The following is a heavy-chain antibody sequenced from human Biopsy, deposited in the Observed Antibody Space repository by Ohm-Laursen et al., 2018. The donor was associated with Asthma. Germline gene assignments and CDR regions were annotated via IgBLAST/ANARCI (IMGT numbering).Heavy chain of an antibody. CDR2: IYYSGST. V-gene: IGHV4-31*03. CDR1: GDSISNGGYY. CDR3: ARDRSYSGSAGFGHYYGMDV. J-gene: IGHJ6*02. Sequence: SQTLSLTCTVSGDSISNGGYYWSWIRQHPGKGLEWIGYIYYSGSTYYNPSLKSRVTISVDTSKNQFSLKVRSVTAADTAVYYCARDRSYSGSAGFGHYYGMDVWGQGTTVTVSS. D-gene: IGHD5-12*01.